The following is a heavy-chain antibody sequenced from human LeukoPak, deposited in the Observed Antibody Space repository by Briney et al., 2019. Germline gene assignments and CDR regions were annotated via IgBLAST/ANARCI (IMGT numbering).Heavy chain of an antibody. CDR3: ARDGPRLLWFGESNWFDP. CDR1: GYTFTSYA. V-gene: IGHV1-3*01. Sequence: GASVKVSCKASGYTFTSYAMHWVRQAPGQRLEWMGWINAGNGNTKYSQKFQGRVTITRDTSASTAYMELSSLRSEDTAVYYCARDGPRLLWFGESNWFDPWGQGTLVTVSS. J-gene: IGHJ5*02. CDR2: INAGNGNT. D-gene: IGHD3-10*01.